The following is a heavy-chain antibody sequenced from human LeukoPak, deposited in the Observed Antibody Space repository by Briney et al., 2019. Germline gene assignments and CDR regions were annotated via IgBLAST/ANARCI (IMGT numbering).Heavy chain of an antibody. CDR3: VPLYSGSLF. D-gene: IGHD3-10*01. J-gene: IGHJ4*02. CDR2: ITWDGSDA. CDR1: GFTFNDYDDYT. Sequence: PGGSLRLSCAASGFTFNDYDDYTMHWVRQAPGQGLKWVSLITWDGSDAYYADSVKGRFTVSRDNSKNSPSLQMNSLTTENTAFYYCVPLYSGSLFWGQGTLVTASS. V-gene: IGHV3-43*01.